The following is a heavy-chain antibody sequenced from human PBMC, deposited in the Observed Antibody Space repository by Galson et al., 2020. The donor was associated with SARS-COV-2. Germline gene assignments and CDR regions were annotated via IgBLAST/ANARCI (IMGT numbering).Heavy chain of an antibody. CDR1: GGSISSGGYY. CDR3: ARVDGAPTIFGVVIIGPHAFDI. J-gene: IGHJ3*02. CDR2: IYYSGST. D-gene: IGHD3-3*01. Sequence: SQTLSLTCTVSGGSISSGGYYWSWIRQHPGKGLEWIGYIYYSGSTYYTPSLKSRVTISVDTSKNQFSLKLSSVTAADTAVYYCARVDGAPTIFGVVIIGPHAFDIWGQGTMVTVSS. V-gene: IGHV4-31*03.